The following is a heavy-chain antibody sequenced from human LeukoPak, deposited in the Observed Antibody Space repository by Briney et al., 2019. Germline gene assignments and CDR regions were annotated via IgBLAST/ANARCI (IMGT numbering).Heavy chain of an antibody. Sequence: GGSLRLSCEVSGFTFSSYVMSWVRQAPGKGPEWVAYIGGSDGITSYADSVKGRFTISRDNSKNTVYLEMNSLRAEDTAVYYCVKGGRAADCTFDYWGQGTLVTVSS. CDR1: GFTFSSYV. J-gene: IGHJ4*02. CDR3: VKGGRAADCTFDY. V-gene: IGHV3-23*01. D-gene: IGHD2-21*02. CDR2: IGGSDGIT.